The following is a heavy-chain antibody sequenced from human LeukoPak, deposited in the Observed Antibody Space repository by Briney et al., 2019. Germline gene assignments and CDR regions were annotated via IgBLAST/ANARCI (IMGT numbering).Heavy chain of an antibody. CDR1: GASISSYY. CDR3: ARDGTSGYFPWYFDL. CDR2: IYYSGST. D-gene: IGHD3-22*01. J-gene: IGHJ2*01. Sequence: PSETLSLTCTVSGASISSYYWSWIRQPPGKGLEWTGYIYYSGSTNYSPSLQSRVTISVDTSRNQFSLKLTSVTAADTAVYYCARDGTSGYFPWYFDLWGRGTLVTVSS. V-gene: IGHV4-59*01.